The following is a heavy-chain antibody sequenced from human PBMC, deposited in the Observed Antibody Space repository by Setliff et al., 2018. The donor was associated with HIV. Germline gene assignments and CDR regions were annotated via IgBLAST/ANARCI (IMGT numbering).Heavy chain of an antibody. CDR1: GGSISSYC. CDR3: ARRIDNSGSFPDKNWFET. J-gene: IGHJ5*02. CDR2: IFSSGST. Sequence: SETLSLTCTVSGGSISSYCWNWIRQSPGRGLEWIGFIFSSGSTKYNPSLQSRVTMSIDTSKNQFSLKLTSVTAADTAVYYCARRIDNSGSFPDKNWFETWGQGSQVTVSS. V-gene: IGHV4-4*09. D-gene: IGHD3-10*01.